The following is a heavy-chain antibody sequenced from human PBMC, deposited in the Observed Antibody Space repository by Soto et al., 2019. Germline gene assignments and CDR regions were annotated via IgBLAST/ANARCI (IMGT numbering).Heavy chain of an antibody. CDR3: NRGSEYDFGSGYL. V-gene: IGHV1-69*06. CDR1: GGTSTRYA. CDR2: IVPMFGTS. D-gene: IGHD3-3*01. J-gene: IGHJ4*02. Sequence: QERLVQSGAGVRKPGSSVKVSCKVTGGTSTRYAINWVRQAPGQGLEWMGGIVPMFGTSKYAQKFQGRVTITADTSTNIAYMELRSLRSEDTAVYYWNRGSEYDFGSGYLWGQGTLVSVSS.